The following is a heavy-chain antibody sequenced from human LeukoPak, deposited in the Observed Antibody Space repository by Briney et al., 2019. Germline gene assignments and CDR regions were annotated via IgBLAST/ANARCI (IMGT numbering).Heavy chain of an antibody. Sequence: SETLSLTCAVYGGSFSGYYWSWIRQPPGKGLEWIGEINHSGSTNYNPSLKSRVTISVDTSKNQFSLKLSSVTAAGTAVYYCARGTYYYDSSIPATFDYWGQGTLVTVSS. D-gene: IGHD3-22*01. J-gene: IGHJ4*02. CDR3: ARGTYYYDSSIPATFDY. CDR1: GGSFSGYY. CDR2: INHSGST. V-gene: IGHV4-34*01.